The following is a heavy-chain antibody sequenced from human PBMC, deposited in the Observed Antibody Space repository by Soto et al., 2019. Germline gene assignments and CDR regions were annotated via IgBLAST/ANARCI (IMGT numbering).Heavy chain of an antibody. CDR2: INHRGST. J-gene: IGHJ6*02. Sequence: PSETLSLTCVVSGGSLSDYFWSWIRQPPGKGLEWIGEINHRGSTNYNPSLKSRVTISVDTSKNQFSLKLSSVTAADTAVYYCAGGYYGMDVWGQGTTVTVSS. V-gene: IGHV4-34*01. CDR3: AGGYYGMDV. CDR1: GGSLSDYF.